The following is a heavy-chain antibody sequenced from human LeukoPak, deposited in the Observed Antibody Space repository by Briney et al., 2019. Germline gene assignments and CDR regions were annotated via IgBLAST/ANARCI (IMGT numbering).Heavy chain of an antibody. J-gene: IGHJ4*02. D-gene: IGHD3-10*01. Sequence: SETLSLTCTVSGGSISRGGYYWSWIRQHPGKGLEWIGYIYYSGSTYYNPSLKSRVTISVDTSKNQFSLKLSSVTAADTAVYYCARGSAEYFDYWGQGTLVTVSS. CDR1: GGSISRGGYY. CDR2: IYYSGST. V-gene: IGHV4-31*03. CDR3: ARGSAEYFDY.